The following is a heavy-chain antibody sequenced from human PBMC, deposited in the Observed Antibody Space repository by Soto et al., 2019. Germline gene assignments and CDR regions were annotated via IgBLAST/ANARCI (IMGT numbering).Heavy chain of an antibody. CDR1: GFTFSNAW. D-gene: IGHD6-13*01. Sequence: GGSLRLSCAASGFTFSNAWMSWVRQAPGKGLEWVGRIKSKTDGGTTDYAAPVKGRFTISRDDSKNTLYLQMNSLKTEDTAVYYCTATPSPLYSSSWWGGGYYYYGMDVWGQGTTVTVSS. V-gene: IGHV3-15*01. CDR2: IKSKTDGGTT. CDR3: TATPSPLYSSSWWGGGYYYYGMDV. J-gene: IGHJ6*02.